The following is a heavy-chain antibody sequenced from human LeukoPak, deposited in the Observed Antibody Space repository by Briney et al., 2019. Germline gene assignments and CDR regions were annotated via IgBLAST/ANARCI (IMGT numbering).Heavy chain of an antibody. Sequence: ASVKVSCKASGYTFTTLGISWVRQAPGQGLEWMGWINAYNDNTKYAQKFQDRITVTADTSTSTVYMDLSSLRSDDTAVYYCAREYCLSGKFWDPDYWGQGTLVTVSS. CDR3: AREYCLSGKFWDPDY. CDR2: INAYNDNT. D-gene: IGHD2-15*01. V-gene: IGHV1-18*01. CDR1: GYTFTTLG. J-gene: IGHJ4*02.